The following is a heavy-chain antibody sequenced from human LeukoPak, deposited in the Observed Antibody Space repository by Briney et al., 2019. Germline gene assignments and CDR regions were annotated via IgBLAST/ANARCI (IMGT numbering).Heavy chain of an antibody. V-gene: IGHV4-34*01. CDR3: ARVLPYCSGGSCYSMWFDP. CDR2: INHSGST. D-gene: IGHD2-15*01. J-gene: IGHJ5*02. Sequence: SETLSLTCAVYGGSFSGYYWSWIRQPPGKGLEWIGEINHSGSTNYNPSLKSRDTISVDTSKNQFSLKLSSVTAADTAVYYCARVLPYCSGGSCYSMWFDPWGQGTLVTVSS. CDR1: GGSFSGYY.